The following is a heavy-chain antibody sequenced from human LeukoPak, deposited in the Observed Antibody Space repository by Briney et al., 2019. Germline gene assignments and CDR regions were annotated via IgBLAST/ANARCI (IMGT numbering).Heavy chain of an antibody. CDR1: GYTLTELS. V-gene: IGHV1-24*01. Sequence: ASVTVSCTVSGYTLTELSMHWVRQAPGKGLEWMGGFDPEDGETIYAQKFQGRVTMTEDTSTDTAYMELSSLRSEDTAVYYCARGLAVTTWRAIFDYWGQGTLVTVSS. CDR2: FDPEDGET. D-gene: IGHD4-17*01. J-gene: IGHJ4*02. CDR3: ARGLAVTTWRAIFDY.